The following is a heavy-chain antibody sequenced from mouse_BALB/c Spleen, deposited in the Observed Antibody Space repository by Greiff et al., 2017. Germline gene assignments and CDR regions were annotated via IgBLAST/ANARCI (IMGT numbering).Heavy chain of an antibody. V-gene: IGHV5-12-1*01. CDR2: ISSGGGST. Sequence: EVQLQESGGGLVKPGGSLKLSCAASGFAFSSYDMSWVRQTPEKRLEWVAYISSGGGSTYYPDTVKGRFTISRDNAKNTLYLQMSSLKSEDTAMYYCARHKATVVDFDYWGQGTTLTVSS. CDR1: GFAFSSYD. CDR3: ARHKATVVDFDY. J-gene: IGHJ2*01. D-gene: IGHD1-1*01.